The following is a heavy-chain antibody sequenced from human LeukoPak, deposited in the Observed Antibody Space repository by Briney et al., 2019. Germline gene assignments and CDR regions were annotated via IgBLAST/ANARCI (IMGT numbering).Heavy chain of an antibody. CDR3: ATGNYYDSSGYYYVI. J-gene: IGHJ3*02. CDR2: IYYSGST. CDR1: GGSISSSSYY. Sequence: PSETLSLTCTISGGSISSSSYYWGWIRQPPGKGLEWIGSIYYSGSTYFNPSLKSRVTISVDTSKNQFSLKLSSVTAADTAVYYCATGNYYDSSGYYYVIWGQGTMVTVSS. D-gene: IGHD3-22*01. V-gene: IGHV4-39*07.